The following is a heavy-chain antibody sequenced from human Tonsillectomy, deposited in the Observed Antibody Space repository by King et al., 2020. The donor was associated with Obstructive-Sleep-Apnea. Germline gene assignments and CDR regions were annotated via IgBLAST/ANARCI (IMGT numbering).Heavy chain of an antibody. CDR1: GFTFSTYG. CDR3: ARAATGGGMDV. J-gene: IGHJ6*02. Sequence: VQLVESGGGVVQPGRSLRLSCAASGFTFSTYGMHWVRQAPGKGLEWVAVIWHDGSNKYYADSVRGRFTISRDNSKNTLYVQMNTLRVEDTAVYYCARAATGGGMDVWGQGTTVTVSS. D-gene: IGHD2-8*02. CDR2: IWHDGSNK. V-gene: IGHV3-33*01.